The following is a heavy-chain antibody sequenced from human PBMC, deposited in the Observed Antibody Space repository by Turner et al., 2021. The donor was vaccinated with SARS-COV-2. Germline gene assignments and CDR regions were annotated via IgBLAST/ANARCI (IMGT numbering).Heavy chain of an antibody. CDR2: FDPEDGET. D-gene: IGHD2-2*01. CDR3: ATGYQLRVNWFDP. CDR1: GYTLPELS. Sequence: QVQLVQSGAGVKKPGASGKVSCKSSGYTLPELSMYWVRQAPGKGLEWMGGFDPEDGETIYAQNFQGRVTMTEDTSTDTAYMELSSLRSEDTAVYFCATGYQLRVNWFDPWGQGTLVTVSS. V-gene: IGHV1-24*01. J-gene: IGHJ5*02.